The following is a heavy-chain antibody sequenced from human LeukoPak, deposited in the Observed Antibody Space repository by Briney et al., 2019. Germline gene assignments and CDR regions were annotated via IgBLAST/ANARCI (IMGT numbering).Heavy chain of an antibody. Sequence: GGSLRLSCAASGITFNNYGLNWVRQAPGEGLEWVSFISSSSSYIYYADSVKGRFTISRDNAKNSLYLQMNSLRAEDTAVYYCAKRIQSAMATGYWGQGTLVIVSS. D-gene: IGHD5-18*01. CDR1: GITFNNYG. CDR2: ISSSSSYI. CDR3: AKRIQSAMATGY. J-gene: IGHJ4*02. V-gene: IGHV3-21*01.